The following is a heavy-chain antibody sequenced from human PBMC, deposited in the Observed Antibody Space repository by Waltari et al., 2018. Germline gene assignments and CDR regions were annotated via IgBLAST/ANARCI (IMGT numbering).Heavy chain of an antibody. J-gene: IGHJ6*02. Sequence: QLQLQELGPGLVKPSETLSLTCTVSGGSISSSSYYWGWIRQPPGKGLEWIGSIYYRGSTYSNPSLKSRVTISVDTSKNQFSLKLSSVTAADTAVYYCARDRTYSSTPDYYYYGMDVWGQGTTVTVSS. CDR1: GGSISSSSYY. V-gene: IGHV4-39*07. D-gene: IGHD6-13*01. CDR2: IYYRGST. CDR3: ARDRTYSSTPDYYYYGMDV.